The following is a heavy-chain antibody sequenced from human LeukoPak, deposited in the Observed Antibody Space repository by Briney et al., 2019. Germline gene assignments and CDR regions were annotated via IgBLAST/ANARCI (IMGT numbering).Heavy chain of an antibody. CDR1: GFTFSSYA. D-gene: IGHD3-9*01. CDR3: AKARNVLRYFDWLPDY. J-gene: IGHJ4*02. CDR2: ISGSGGST. Sequence: QSGGSLRLSCAASGFTFSSYAMSWVRQAPGKGLEWVSAISGSGGSTYYADSVKGRFTISRGNSKNTLYLQMNSLRAEDTAVYYCAKARNVLRYFDWLPDYWGQGTLVTVSS. V-gene: IGHV3-23*01.